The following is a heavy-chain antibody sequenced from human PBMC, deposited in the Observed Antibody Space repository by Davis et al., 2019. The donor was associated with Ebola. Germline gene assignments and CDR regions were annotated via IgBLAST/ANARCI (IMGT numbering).Heavy chain of an antibody. J-gene: IGHJ6*02. Sequence: GGSLRLSCAASGYTFRIHAMTWVRQAPGKGLEWVSAHSGSGGLSYYADSVKGRFTISRDNSKNTLYLQMDSLTAEDTAVYYCARGGETVTGTASHGMDVWGQGTTVTVSS. CDR3: ARGGETVTGTASHGMDV. CDR1: GYTFRIHA. D-gene: IGHD1-14*01. CDR2: HSGSGGLS. V-gene: IGHV3-23*01.